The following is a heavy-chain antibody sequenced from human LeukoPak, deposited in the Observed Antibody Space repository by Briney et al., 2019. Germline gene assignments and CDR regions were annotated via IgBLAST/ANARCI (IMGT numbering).Heavy chain of an antibody. CDR3: ARDTPHYDILTGSLYYYYVDV. J-gene: IGHJ6*03. CDR2: IYYSGST. D-gene: IGHD3-9*01. V-gene: IGHV4-39*02. Sequence: SETLSLTCTVSGGSISSYYWGWIRQPPGKGLEWIGNIYYSGSTYYNPSLKSRVTISVDTSKNQFSLKLSSVTAADTAVYYCARDTPHYDILTGSLYYYYVDVWGKGTTVTISS. CDR1: GGSISSYY.